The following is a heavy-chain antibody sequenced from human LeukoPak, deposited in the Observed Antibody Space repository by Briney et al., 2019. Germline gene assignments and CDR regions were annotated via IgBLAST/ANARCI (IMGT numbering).Heavy chain of an antibody. CDR1: GGSISSYY. Sequence: SGTLSLTCTVSGGSISSYYWSWIRQPPGKGLEWIGYIYYSGSTNYNPSLKSRVTISVDTSKNQFSLKLSSVTAADTAVYYCASGQLERHYFDYWGQGTLVTASS. J-gene: IGHJ4*02. V-gene: IGHV4-59*01. D-gene: IGHD1-1*01. CDR2: IYYSGST. CDR3: ASGQLERHYFDY.